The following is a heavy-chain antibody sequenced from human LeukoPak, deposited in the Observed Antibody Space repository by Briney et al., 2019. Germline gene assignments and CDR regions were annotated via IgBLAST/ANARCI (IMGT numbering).Heavy chain of an antibody. J-gene: IGHJ4*02. Sequence: SETLSLTCAVYGGSFSGYYWSWIRQPPGKGLEWIGEVNHSGSTNYSPSLKSRVTISVDTSKNQFSLRLSSVTAADTAVYYCARVSSRRLPPTYSYDRRNYFDYWGQGTLVTVSS. CDR2: VNHSGST. V-gene: IGHV4-34*01. CDR3: ARVSSRRLPPTYSYDRRNYFDY. CDR1: GGSFSGYY. D-gene: IGHD3-22*01.